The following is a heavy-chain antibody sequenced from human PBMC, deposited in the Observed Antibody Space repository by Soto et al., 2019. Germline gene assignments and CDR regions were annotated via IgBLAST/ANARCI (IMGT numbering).Heavy chain of an antibody. D-gene: IGHD3-22*01. CDR1: PGSICSGGFY. V-gene: IGHV4-31*02. CDR2: IYANGNS. CDR3: ARDVRPSGYYLHY. Sequence: SEPLSLTGTVSPGSICSGGFYWSWILQSPGKGLEWIGFIYANGNSYYNPSLKSRANISLGTSKNKFSLKVSSVTVADTAVYYCARDVRPSGYYLHYWGQGTPGTVSS. J-gene: IGHJ4*02.